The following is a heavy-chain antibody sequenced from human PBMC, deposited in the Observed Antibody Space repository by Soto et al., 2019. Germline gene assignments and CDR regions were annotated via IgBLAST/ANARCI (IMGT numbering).Heavy chain of an antibody. V-gene: IGHV3-21*01. Sequence: GSLRLSCAASGFTFSSYSMNWVRQAPGKGLEWVSSISSSSSYIYYADSVKGRFTISRDNAKNSLYLQMNSLRAEDTAVYYCARERRYCSGGSCYVIGYYYGMDVWGQGTTVTVSS. J-gene: IGHJ6*02. D-gene: IGHD2-15*01. CDR1: GFTFSSYS. CDR2: ISSSSSYI. CDR3: ARERRYCSGGSCYVIGYYYGMDV.